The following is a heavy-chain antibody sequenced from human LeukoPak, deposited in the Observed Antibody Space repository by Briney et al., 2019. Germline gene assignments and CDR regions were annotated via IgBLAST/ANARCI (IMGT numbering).Heavy chain of an antibody. CDR3: ARVVVPAATRTPLFDY. Sequence: GGSLRLSCAASGFTFRSYWMSWVRQAPGKGLEWVANIKQDGSEKYYVDSVKGRFTISRDNAKNSLYLQMNSLRAEDTAVYYCARVVVPAATRTPLFDYWGQGTLVTVSS. J-gene: IGHJ4*02. CDR1: GFTFRSYW. D-gene: IGHD2-2*01. V-gene: IGHV3-7*04. CDR2: IKQDGSEK.